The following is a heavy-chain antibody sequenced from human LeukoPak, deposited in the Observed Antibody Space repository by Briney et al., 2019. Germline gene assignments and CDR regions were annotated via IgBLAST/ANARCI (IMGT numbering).Heavy chain of an antibody. D-gene: IGHD5-12*01. J-gene: IGHJ6*02. Sequence: GGSLRLSCTASRFTFSSYAINWVRQAPGKGLEWVSAISGSGDSTYYADSVKGRFTISRDNSRNTLYLQMNSLRAEDTALYYCAKHRGYSSASIYYYGMDVWGQGTTVTVSS. CDR2: ISGSGDST. V-gene: IGHV3-23*01. CDR1: RFTFSSYA. CDR3: AKHRGYSSASIYYYGMDV.